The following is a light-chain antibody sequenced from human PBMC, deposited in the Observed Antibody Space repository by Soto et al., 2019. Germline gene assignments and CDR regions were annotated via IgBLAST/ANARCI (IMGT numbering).Light chain of an antibody. CDR2: GAS. CDR3: QKYDTVFT. V-gene: IGKV1-33*01. J-gene: IGKJ5*01. Sequence: IPMTQSPSSLSASVGDRVTITCRASQSISSWLSWYQQRPGKAPKILIDGASNWGTGVPSRGSGSGSGTDFTFTISRLQAEDIATYFCQKYDTVFTFGQGTRLEIK. CDR1: QSISSW.